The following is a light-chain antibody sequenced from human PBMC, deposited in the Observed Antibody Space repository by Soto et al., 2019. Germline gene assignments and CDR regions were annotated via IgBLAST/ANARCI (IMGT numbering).Light chain of an antibody. V-gene: IGKV1-5*01. Sequence: IQITQFPSTLSASVGDRVTITCRASQSIADSLALYQQTPGKAPFLLISDVSSLERGVPSRFSGSGSGTEFTLTISSMQPDDFVSFYCQHYNGYSRTFGQGTKVDIK. CDR3: QHYNGYSRT. CDR2: DVS. CDR1: QSIADS. J-gene: IGKJ1*01.